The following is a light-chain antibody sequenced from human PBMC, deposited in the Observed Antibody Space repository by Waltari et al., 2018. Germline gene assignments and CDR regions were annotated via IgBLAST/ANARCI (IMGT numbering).Light chain of an antibody. V-gene: IGLV2-14*03. CDR1: SSDIGGYNY. CDR3: GSYTSSSSLDVV. CDR2: EVS. Sequence: QSALTQPASVSGSPGQSITIPCTGTSSDIGGYNYVSWYQQHPGKAPKVIIYEVSKRPSGVSRRFSVSNSGNTASLTISGLQAGDEADYYCGSYTSSSSLDVVFGGGTELTVL. J-gene: IGLJ3*02.